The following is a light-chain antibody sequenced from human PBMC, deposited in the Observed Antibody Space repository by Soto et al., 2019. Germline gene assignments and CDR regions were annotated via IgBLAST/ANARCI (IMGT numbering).Light chain of an antibody. CDR2: AAS. Sequence: AIRITQSPSSLSASTGDRVTIPCRASQGISSYLAWYQQKPGKAPKLLIYAASTLQSGVPSRLSGSGSGTEFTLTIRSLQPDDFATYYCQQYNSYRTFGQGTKVDIK. V-gene: IGKV1-8*01. CDR1: QGISSY. CDR3: QQYNSYRT. J-gene: IGKJ1*01.